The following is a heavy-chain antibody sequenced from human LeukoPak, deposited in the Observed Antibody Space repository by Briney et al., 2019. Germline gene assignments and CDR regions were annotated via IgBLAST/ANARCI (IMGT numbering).Heavy chain of an antibody. Sequence: PGGSLRLSCVGSGFTFSNGWMNWVRQAPGKGLECISTISDDSSFTYYADSVKGRSAISRDDSKNTLYLQMNNLKVEDTAVYYCAKGRCSGVGCDSFHSWGQGALVTVSS. J-gene: IGHJ4*02. D-gene: IGHD2-15*01. CDR3: AKGRCSGVGCDSFHS. CDR1: GFTFSNGW. V-gene: IGHV3-23*01. CDR2: ISDDSSFT.